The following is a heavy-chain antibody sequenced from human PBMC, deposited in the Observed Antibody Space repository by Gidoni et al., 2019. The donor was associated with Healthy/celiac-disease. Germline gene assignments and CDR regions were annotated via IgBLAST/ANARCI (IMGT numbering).Heavy chain of an antibody. V-gene: IGHV3-9*01. CDR3: AKDIGGNPNYFDY. J-gene: IGHJ4*02. Sequence: EVQLVESGGGLVQPGRSLRLSCAASGFTFDDYAMHWVRQAPGKGLEWVSGISWNSGSIGYADSVKGRFTISRDNAKNSLYLQMNSLRAEDTALYYCAKDIGGNPNYFDYWGQGTLVTVSS. CDR1: GFTFDDYA. CDR2: ISWNSGSI. D-gene: IGHD2-15*01.